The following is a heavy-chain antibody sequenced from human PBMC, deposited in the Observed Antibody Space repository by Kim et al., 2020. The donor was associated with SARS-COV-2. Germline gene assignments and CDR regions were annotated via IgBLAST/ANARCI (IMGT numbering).Heavy chain of an antibody. CDR3: ARDPMGSVPPAPWYFDL. Sequence: FQGRVTITADESTSTAYMELSSLRSEDTAVYYCARDPMGSVPPAPWYFDLWGRGTLVTVSS. D-gene: IGHD3-10*01. V-gene: IGHV1-69*01. J-gene: IGHJ2*01.